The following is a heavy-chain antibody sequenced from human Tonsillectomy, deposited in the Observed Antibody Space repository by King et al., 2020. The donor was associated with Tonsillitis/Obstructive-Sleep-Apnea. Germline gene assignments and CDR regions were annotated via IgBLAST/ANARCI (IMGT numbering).Heavy chain of an antibody. CDR3: ARDMVLEAGGDAFDI. CDR1: GGSMNSYY. V-gene: IGHV4-59*01. D-gene: IGHD2-8*01. CDR2: IYHSGST. Sequence: LQLQESGPGLVKPSETLSLTCSVSGGSMNSYYWSWIRQPPGKGLEWIGYIYHSGSTHYNPSLKNRLTISVDTSKNHFSLKLSSVTAADTAVYYCARDMVLEAGGDAFDIWGQGTMVTVSS. J-gene: IGHJ3*02.